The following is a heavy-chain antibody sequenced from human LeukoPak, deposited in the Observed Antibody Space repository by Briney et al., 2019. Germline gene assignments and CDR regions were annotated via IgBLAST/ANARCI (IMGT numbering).Heavy chain of an antibody. D-gene: IGHD3-10*01. CDR2: ISHDGSNK. CDR1: GLTLSSYG. J-gene: IGHJ4*02. Sequence: GGSLRLSCAAAGLTLSSYGMHWVRQAPGKGLEWVAVISHDGSNKYYADSVKGRFTISRDNAKNTLYLQMDSLSVEDTAVYYCAKLRGYYGSGQQITLDYWGQGTLVTVSS. V-gene: IGHV3-30*18. CDR3: AKLRGYYGSGQQITLDY.